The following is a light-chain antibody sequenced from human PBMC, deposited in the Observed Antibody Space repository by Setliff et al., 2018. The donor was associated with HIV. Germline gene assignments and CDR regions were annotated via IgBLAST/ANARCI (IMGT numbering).Light chain of an antibody. Sequence: QSVLTQPPSVSGAPGQRVTISCTGSSSTIGAVYDVHWYQQFPGTAPKVLIYANSNRPSGVPDRFSGSKSGTSASLAITGLQAEDEAEYFCQSFDSSLNGYVVGTGTKV. V-gene: IGLV1-40*01. CDR2: ANS. J-gene: IGLJ1*01. CDR1: SSTIGAVYD. CDR3: QSFDSSLNGYV.